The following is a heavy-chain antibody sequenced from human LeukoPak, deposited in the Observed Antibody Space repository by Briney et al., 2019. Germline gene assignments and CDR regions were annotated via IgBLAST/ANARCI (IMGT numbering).Heavy chain of an antibody. V-gene: IGHV3-30*03. CDR3: ARDLAYYYDSYYE. D-gene: IGHD3-22*01. J-gene: IGHJ4*02. Sequence: GGSLRLSCEASGFTFSSYGIHWVRQAPGKGLEWVAVISYDGSNKYYADSVKGRFTISRDNSKNTLYLQMNSLRAEDTAVYYCARDLAYYYDSYYEWGQGTLVTVSS. CDR2: ISYDGSNK. CDR1: GFTFSSYG.